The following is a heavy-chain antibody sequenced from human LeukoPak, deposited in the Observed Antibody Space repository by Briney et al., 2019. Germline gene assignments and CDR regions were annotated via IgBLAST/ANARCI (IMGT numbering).Heavy chain of an antibody. CDR1: GGSFSGYY. J-gene: IGHJ4*02. CDR3: ARATYYDFWSGLFDY. D-gene: IGHD3-3*01. V-gene: IGHV4-34*01. Sequence: PSETLSLTRAVYGGSFSGYYWSWIRQPPGKGLEWIGEINHSGSTNYNPSLKSRVTISVDTSKNQFSLKLSSVTAADTAVYYCARATYYDFWSGLFDYWGQGTLVTVSS. CDR2: INHSGST.